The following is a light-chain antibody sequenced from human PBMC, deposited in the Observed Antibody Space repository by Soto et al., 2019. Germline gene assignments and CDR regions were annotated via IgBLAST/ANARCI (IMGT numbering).Light chain of an antibody. V-gene: IGLV1-40*01. CDR2: GNS. J-gene: IGLJ1*01. CDR3: QSYDSSLNGRV. Sequence: QSVLTQPPSVSGAPGQRVTISCTGSSSNIGAGYDVHWYQQLPGTAPKLLLYGNSNRPSGVPDRFSGSKSGTSASLAITGFQAEDEADYYCQSYDSSLNGRVFGTGTKLTVL. CDR1: SSNIGAGYD.